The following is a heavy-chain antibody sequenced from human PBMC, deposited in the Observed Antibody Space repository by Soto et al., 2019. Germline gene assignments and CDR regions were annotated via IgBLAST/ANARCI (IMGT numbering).Heavy chain of an antibody. CDR2: ISSNGGST. CDR3: AKSAPAAAGTGPFDY. V-gene: IGHV3-64*04. J-gene: IGHJ4*02. CDR1: GFTFSSYA. D-gene: IGHD6-13*01. Sequence: GSLRLSCSASGFTFSSYAMHWVRQAPGKGLEYVSAISSNGGSTYYADSVKGRFTISRDNSMNTLYLQMNNLEAEDTAVYYCAKSAPAAAGTGPFDYWGQGTLVTVSS.